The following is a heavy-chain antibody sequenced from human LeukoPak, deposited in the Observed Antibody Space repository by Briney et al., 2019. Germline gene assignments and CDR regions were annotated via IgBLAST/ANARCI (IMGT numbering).Heavy chain of an antibody. J-gene: IGHJ5*02. CDR1: GFTFSRYD. D-gene: IGHD1-26*01. Sequence: GGSLRLSCAASGFTFSRYDMHWVRQTTGKGLEWVAVIWSDGTNRHYTDSVKGRFTISRDNSKNTLYLQMDSLRDEDTAVYYCARKGGAGGNPDSWFDPWGQGTQVTVSS. V-gene: IGHV3-33*08. CDR2: IWSDGTNR. CDR3: ARKGGAGGNPDSWFDP.